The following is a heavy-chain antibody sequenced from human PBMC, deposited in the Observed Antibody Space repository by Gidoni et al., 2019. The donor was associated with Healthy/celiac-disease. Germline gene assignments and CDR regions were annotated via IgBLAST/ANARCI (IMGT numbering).Heavy chain of an antibody. V-gene: IGHV1-69*02. CDR2: IIPILGIA. J-gene: IGHJ6*02. D-gene: IGHD1-1*01. Sequence: QVQLVQSGAEVKKPGSSVKVSCKASGGTFSSYTISWVRQAPGQGLEWMGRIIPILGIANYAQKFQGRVTITADKSTSTAYMELSSLRSEDTAVYYCARAGNWNDGLGGMDVWGQGTTLTVSS. CDR1: GGTFSSYT. CDR3: ARAGNWNDGLGGMDV.